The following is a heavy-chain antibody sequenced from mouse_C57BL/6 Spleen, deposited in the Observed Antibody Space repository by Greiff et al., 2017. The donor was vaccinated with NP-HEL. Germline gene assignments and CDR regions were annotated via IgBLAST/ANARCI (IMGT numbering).Heavy chain of an antibody. Sequence: EVKLVESGGGLVKPGGSLKLSCAASGFTFSSYAMSWVRQTPEKRLEWVATISDGGSYTYYPDNVKGRFTISRDNAKNNLYLQMSHLKSEDTAMYYCARLGPITTVAEGFAYWGQGTLVTVSA. V-gene: IGHV5-4*03. CDR3: ARLGPITTVAEGFAY. J-gene: IGHJ3*01. D-gene: IGHD1-1*01. CDR1: GFTFSSYA. CDR2: ISDGGSYT.